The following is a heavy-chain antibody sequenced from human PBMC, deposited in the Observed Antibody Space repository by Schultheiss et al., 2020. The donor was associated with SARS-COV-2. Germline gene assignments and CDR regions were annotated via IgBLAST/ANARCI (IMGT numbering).Heavy chain of an antibody. CDR1: GFTFNNAW. Sequence: GESLKISCAASGFTFNNAWMNWVRQAPGKGLEWVGRTRNRLYSYTTYYAASVKGRFTISRDDSKNSLYLQMNSLRAEDTAVYYCARGYFALWYFDLWGRGTLVTVSS. CDR2: TRNRLYSYTT. D-gene: IGHD3-9*01. J-gene: IGHJ2*01. CDR3: ARGYFALWYFDL. V-gene: IGHV3-72*01.